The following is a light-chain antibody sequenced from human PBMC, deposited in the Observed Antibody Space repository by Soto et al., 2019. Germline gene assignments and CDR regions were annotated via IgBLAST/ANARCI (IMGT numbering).Light chain of an antibody. CDR3: QQYGTFPFS. Sequence: EIVLTQSPGTLSLSPGESATLSCRANQVVSSSYLAWYQQKPGQAPRLLIYHASDRATGVPDRFSGSGSGTDFALTITRLEHEDFALFYCQQYGTFPFSFGPGTKLEIK. V-gene: IGKV3-20*01. CDR2: HAS. CDR1: QVVSSSY. J-gene: IGKJ2*01.